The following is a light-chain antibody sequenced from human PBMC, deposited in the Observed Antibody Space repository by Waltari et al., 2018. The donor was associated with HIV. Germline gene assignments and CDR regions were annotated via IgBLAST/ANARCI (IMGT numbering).Light chain of an antibody. CDR3: CSYTSGSTHV. Sequence: QSALTQPASLSGSPGKSITISCSGFRSDISDYNYGSCYQQYQGTVPKLKIYDVKYRPSGVSNRFSGSKSDSAAFLNISGLQTEDEAVYHCCSYTSGSTHVFGTGTEVTVL. J-gene: IGLJ1*01. CDR2: DVK. V-gene: IGLV2-14*03. CDR1: RSDISDYNY.